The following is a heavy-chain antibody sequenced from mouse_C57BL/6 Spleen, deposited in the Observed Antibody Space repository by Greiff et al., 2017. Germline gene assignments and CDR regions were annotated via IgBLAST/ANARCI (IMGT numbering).Heavy chain of an antibody. CDR3: TRKDYYGSSGAMDY. J-gene: IGHJ4*01. CDR2: IRNKANHHAT. V-gene: IGHV6-6*01. D-gene: IGHD1-1*01. CDR1: GFTFSDAW. Sequence: EVKLEESGGGLVQPGGSMKLSCAASGFTFSDAWMDWVRQSPEKGLEWVAEIRNKANHHATYYAESVKGRFTISRYDSKSSVYLQMNILRAEDTGIYYCTRKDYYGSSGAMDYWGQGTSVTVSS.